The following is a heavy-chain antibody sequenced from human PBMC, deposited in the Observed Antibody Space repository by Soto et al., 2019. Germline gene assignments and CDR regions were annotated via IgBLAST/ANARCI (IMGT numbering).Heavy chain of an antibody. CDR3: ARDSHVGSGWQLTADY. J-gene: IGHJ4*02. Sequence: GSLRLSCAASGFTFISYGIHFFRHSAFKWLEWVAVIWYDGSNKYYAESVKGRFTISRDNSKNTLYLQMNSLRAEDTAVYYCARDSHVGSGWQLTADYWGQGTLVTVSS. D-gene: IGHD6-19*01. CDR2: IWYDGSNK. V-gene: IGHV3-33*01. CDR1: GFTFISYG.